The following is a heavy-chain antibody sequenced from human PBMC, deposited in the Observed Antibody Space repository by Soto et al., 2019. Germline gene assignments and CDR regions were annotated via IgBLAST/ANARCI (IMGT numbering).Heavy chain of an antibody. CDR3: ARGWGSIPLQYEHFQH. CDR1: GFTFSSYE. Sequence: PVGSLGLSCTASGFTFSSYEMNWVRQAPGKGLEWVSYISSSGSTTYYADSVKGRFTISRDNAKNSLYLQMNSLRAEDTAVYYWARGWGSIPLQYEHFQHWGQGIQVTVTS. CDR2: ISSSGSTT. V-gene: IGHV3-48*03. J-gene: IGHJ1*01. D-gene: IGHD6-13*01.